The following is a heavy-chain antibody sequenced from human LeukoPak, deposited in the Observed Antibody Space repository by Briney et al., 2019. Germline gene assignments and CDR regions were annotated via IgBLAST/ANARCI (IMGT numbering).Heavy chain of an antibody. CDR2: INHSGST. V-gene: IGHV4-34*01. D-gene: IGHD6-19*01. Sequence: SETLSLTCAVYGGSFSGYYWSWIRQPPGKGLEWIGEINHSGSTNYNPSLKSRVTISVDTSKNQFSLKLSSVTAADTAVYYCARVSVEQWLVSDYWGQGTLVTVSS. CDR1: GGSFSGYY. CDR3: ARVSVEQWLVSDY. J-gene: IGHJ4*02.